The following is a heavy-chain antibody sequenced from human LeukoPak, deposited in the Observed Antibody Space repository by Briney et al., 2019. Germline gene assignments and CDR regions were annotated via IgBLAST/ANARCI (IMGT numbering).Heavy chain of an antibody. V-gene: IGHV3-49*04. Sequence: GGSLRLSCTGSGFTFGDFAMSWVRQAPGKGLEWVAFIRSKSYRGSTAYAASVRGRFTISRDNAKNSLYLQLDSLGVEDTAVYYCGRAFPPLRTSSAGDLWGQGTLVTVSS. J-gene: IGHJ1*01. CDR2: IRSKSYRGST. CDR1: GFTFGDFA. CDR3: GRAFPPLRTSSAGDL. D-gene: IGHD3-16*01.